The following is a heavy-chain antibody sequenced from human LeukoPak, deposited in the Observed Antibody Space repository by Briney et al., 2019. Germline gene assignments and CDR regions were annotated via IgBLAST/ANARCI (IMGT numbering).Heavy chain of an antibody. Sequence: SETLSLTCTVSGGSIRSYSWTWVRQPAGKGLEWIGRIYTSGSTNYNPSLKSRVTISVDTSKNQFSLKLSSVTAAATAVYYCAREGRNAITIFGVVNDAFDIWGQGTKVTVSS. CDR1: GGSIRSYS. D-gene: IGHD3-3*01. V-gene: IGHV4-4*07. CDR2: IYTSGST. J-gene: IGHJ3*02. CDR3: AREGRNAITIFGVVNDAFDI.